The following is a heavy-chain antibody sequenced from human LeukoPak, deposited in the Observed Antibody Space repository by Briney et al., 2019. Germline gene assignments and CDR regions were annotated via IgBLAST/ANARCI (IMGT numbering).Heavy chain of an antibody. CDR3: ARARGVSTGYRPIDY. CDR2: ISYDGSNK. V-gene: IGHV3-30*04. J-gene: IGHJ4*02. CDR1: GFTFSSYA. Sequence: GGSLRLSCAASGFTFSSYAMHWVRQAPGKGLEWVAVISYDGSNKHYAESVKGRFSISRDNSKSTLYLQMNSLRAEDTAVYYCARARGVSTGYRPIDYWGQGTLVTVSS. D-gene: IGHD3-22*01.